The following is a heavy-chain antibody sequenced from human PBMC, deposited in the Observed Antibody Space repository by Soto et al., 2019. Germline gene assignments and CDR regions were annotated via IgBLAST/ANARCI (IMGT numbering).Heavy chain of an antibody. CDR2: IIPIFGTA. Sequence: SVKVSCKASGGTFSSYAISWVRQAPGQGLEWMGGIIPIFGTANYAQKFQGRVTITADESTSTAYMELSSLRSEDTAVYYCARTGTTSPYYYYYGMDVWGQGTTVTSP. CDR3: ARTGTTSPYYYYYGMDV. J-gene: IGHJ6*02. V-gene: IGHV1-69*13. CDR1: GGTFSSYA. D-gene: IGHD1-7*01.